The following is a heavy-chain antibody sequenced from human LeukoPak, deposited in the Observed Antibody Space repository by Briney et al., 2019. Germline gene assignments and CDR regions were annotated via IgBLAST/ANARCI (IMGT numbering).Heavy chain of an antibody. CDR1: GFTFTSYA. D-gene: IGHD1-1*01. CDR2: ISGGGENT. J-gene: IGHJ2*01. Sequence: GGSLRLSCAASGFTFTSYAMSWIRQAPGKGLEWVSAISGGGENTYYGDSVKGRFTISRDNSKNTLYLQMNSLRAEDAATYYCAKPRAMTTGVGRYFDLWGRGTLVTVSS. CDR3: AKPRAMTTGVGRYFDL. V-gene: IGHV3-23*01.